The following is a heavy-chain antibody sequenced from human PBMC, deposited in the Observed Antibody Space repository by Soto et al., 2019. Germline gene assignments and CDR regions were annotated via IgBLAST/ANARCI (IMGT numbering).Heavy chain of an antibody. V-gene: IGHV1-46*03. CDR3: ARDFAKTVSLNAFDI. CDR1: GYTFTSYY. CDR2: INPSGGST. Sequence: QVQLVQSGAEVKKPGASVKVSCKASGYTFTSYYMHWVRQAPGQGLEWMGIINPSGGSTSYAQKFQGRVTMTRDTSTSTVYMELSSLRSEDTAVYYCARDFAKTVSLNAFDIWGQGTMVTVSS. D-gene: IGHD2-21*02. J-gene: IGHJ3*02.